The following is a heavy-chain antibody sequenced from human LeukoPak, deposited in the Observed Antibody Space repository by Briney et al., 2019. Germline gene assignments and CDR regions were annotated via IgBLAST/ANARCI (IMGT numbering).Heavy chain of an antibody. D-gene: IGHD6-13*01. V-gene: IGHV3-9*01. CDR3: AKVIRQHPVYYFDY. Sequence: GGSLRLSCAASGFTFDDYAMHWVRQAPGKGLEWVSGISWNSGSIGYADSVKGRFTISRDNAKNSLYLQMNSLRAEDTALYYCAKVIRQHPVYYFDYWGQGTLVTVSS. J-gene: IGHJ4*02. CDR2: ISWNSGSI. CDR1: GFTFDDYA.